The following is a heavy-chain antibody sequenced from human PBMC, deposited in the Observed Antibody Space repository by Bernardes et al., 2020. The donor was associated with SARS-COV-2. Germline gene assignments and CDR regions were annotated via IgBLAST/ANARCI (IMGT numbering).Heavy chain of an antibody. CDR2: FDPEDGET. Sequence: ASVKVSCKVSGYTLTELSMHWVRQAPGKGLEWMGGFDPEDGETIYAQKFQGRVTMTEDTSTDTAYMELSSLRSEDTAVYYCATVFSGLSSSGFDYWGQGTLVNVSS. V-gene: IGHV1-24*01. CDR3: ATVFSGLSSSGFDY. J-gene: IGHJ4*02. CDR1: GYTLTELS. D-gene: IGHD3-10*02.